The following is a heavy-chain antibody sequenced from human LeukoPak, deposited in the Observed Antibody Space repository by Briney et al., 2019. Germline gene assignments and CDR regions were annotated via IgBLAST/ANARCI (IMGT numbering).Heavy chain of an antibody. CDR1: GFTFSSYA. CDR3: AKVQDYVWGSYRSSQEYFQH. V-gene: IGHV3-23*01. J-gene: IGHJ1*01. D-gene: IGHD3-16*02. Sequence: GGSLRLSCAASGFTFSSYAMSWVRQAPGKGLEWVSAISGSGGSTYYADSVKGRFTISRDNSKNTLYLQMNNLRAEDTAVYYCAKVQDYVWGSYRSSQEYFQHWGQGTLVTVSS. CDR2: ISGSGGST.